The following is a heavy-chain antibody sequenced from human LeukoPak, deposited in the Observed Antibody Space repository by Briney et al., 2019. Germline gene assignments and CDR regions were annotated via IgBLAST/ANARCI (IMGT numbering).Heavy chain of an antibody. Sequence: GGSLRLSCAASGFTFSSYWMHWVRHAPGKGLVWVSRINSDGSSTSYADSVKGRFTISRDNAKNTLYLQMNSLRAEDTAVYYCARWYSSGWYRTQTYFDYWGQGTLVTVSS. D-gene: IGHD6-19*01. J-gene: IGHJ4*02. V-gene: IGHV3-74*01. CDR1: GFTFSSYW. CDR2: INSDGSST. CDR3: ARWYSSGWYRTQTYFDY.